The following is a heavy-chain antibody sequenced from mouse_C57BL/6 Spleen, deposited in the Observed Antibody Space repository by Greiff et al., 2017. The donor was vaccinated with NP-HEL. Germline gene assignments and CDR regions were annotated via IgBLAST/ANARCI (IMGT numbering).Heavy chain of an antibody. Sequence: QVQLQQPGAELVKPGASVKMSCKASGYTFTSYWITWVKQRPGQGLEWIGDIYPGSGSTNYNEKFKSKATLTVDTSSSTAYMQLSSLTSEDSAVYYCARWDYGSSYSAYWGQGTLVTVSA. D-gene: IGHD1-1*01. V-gene: IGHV1-55*01. CDR2: IYPGSGST. CDR3: ARWDYGSSYSAY. J-gene: IGHJ3*01. CDR1: GYTFTSYW.